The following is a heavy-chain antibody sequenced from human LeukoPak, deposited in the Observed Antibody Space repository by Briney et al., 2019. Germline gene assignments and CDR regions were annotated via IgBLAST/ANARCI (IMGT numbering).Heavy chain of an antibody. J-gene: IGHJ4*02. D-gene: IGHD2-15*01. CDR2: INPNSGGT. CDR1: GYTFTGYY. CDR3: ARGSFTGYCSGGGCPFDY. Sequence: ASVKVSCKASGYTFTGYYMHWVRQAPGQGLEWMGWINPNSGGTNYAQKFQGRVTMTRDTSISTAYMELSRLRSDDTAVYYCARGSFTGYCSGGGCPFDYWGQGTLVTVSS. V-gene: IGHV1-2*02.